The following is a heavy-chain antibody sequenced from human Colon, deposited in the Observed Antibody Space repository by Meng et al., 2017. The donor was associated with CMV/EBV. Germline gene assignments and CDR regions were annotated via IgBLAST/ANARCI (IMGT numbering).Heavy chain of an antibody. CDR1: GYRFTSYG. D-gene: IGHD2-2*01. Sequence: SVKVSCKASGYRFTSYGIDWVRQAPGQGLEWMGWISVYHGNTAYAHKFQDRVTMTTDTSTGTAYMELRRLTSDDTADYYCARNYCSSVDCNLGDGLNMWGQGTRVTVSS. CDR3: ARNYCSSVDCNLGDGLNM. CDR2: ISVYHGNT. V-gene: IGHV1-18*01. J-gene: IGHJ3*02.